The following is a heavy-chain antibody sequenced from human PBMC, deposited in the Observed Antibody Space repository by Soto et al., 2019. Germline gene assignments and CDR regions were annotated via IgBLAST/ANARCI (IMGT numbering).Heavy chain of an antibody. J-gene: IGHJ4*02. CDR2: INPNSGGT. CDR1: GYTFTGYY. CDR3: ARTSPYYYDSSEF. Sequence: QVQLVQSGAEVKKPGASVKVSCKASGYTFTGYYMHWVRQAPGQGLEWMGWINPNSGGTNYAQKWQSRVTMTRDTSISTAYMELSRLRSDDTAVYYCARTSPYYYDSSEFWGQGTLVTVSS. D-gene: IGHD3-22*01. V-gene: IGHV1-2*02.